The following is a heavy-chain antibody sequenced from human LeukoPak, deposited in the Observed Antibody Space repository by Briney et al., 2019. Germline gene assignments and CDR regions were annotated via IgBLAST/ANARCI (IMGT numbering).Heavy chain of an antibody. CDR2: ISGSGGST. V-gene: IGHV3-23*01. CDR3: AKPYYYDSSGYPDY. Sequence: GGSLRLSCAASGFTFSNYAMSWVRQAPGKGLEWVSAISGSGGSTYYADSVKGRFTISRDNSKNTLYLQMNSLRAEDTAVYYCAKPYYYDSSGYPDYWGQGTLVTVSS. J-gene: IGHJ4*02. D-gene: IGHD3-22*01. CDR1: GFTFSNYA.